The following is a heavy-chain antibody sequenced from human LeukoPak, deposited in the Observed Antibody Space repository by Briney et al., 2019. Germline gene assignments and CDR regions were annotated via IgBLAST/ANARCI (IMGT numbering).Heavy chain of an antibody. CDR1: GGSISSGSYY. D-gene: IGHD3-9*01. Sequence: PSQTLSLTCTVSGGSISSGSYYWSWIRQPAGKGLEWIGRIYTSGSTNYNPSLKSRVTISVDTSKNQFSLKLSSVTAADTAVYYCARPLIDYDILTGYRRRDAFEIWGQGTMVTVSS. J-gene: IGHJ3*02. CDR3: ARPLIDYDILTGYRRRDAFEI. CDR2: IYTSGST. V-gene: IGHV4-61*02.